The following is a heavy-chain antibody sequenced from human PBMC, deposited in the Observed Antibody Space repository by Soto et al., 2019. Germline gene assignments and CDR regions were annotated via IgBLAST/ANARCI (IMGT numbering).Heavy chain of an antibody. J-gene: IGHJ5*02. CDR2: INHSGST. CDR3: ARFSYTKNWFDP. D-gene: IGHD4-4*01. CDR1: GGSFSGYY. Sequence: NPSETLSLSCAVYGGSFSGYYWSWIRQPPGKGLEWIGEINHSGSTNYNPSLKSRVTISVDTSKNQFSLKLSSVTAADTAVYYCARFSYTKNWFDPWGQGTLVTVSS. V-gene: IGHV4-34*01.